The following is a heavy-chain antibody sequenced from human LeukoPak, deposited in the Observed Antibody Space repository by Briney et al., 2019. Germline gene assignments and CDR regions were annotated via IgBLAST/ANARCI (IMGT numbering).Heavy chain of an antibody. J-gene: IGHJ2*01. D-gene: IGHD3-22*01. Sequence: PGGSLRLSCAATGFTVSSNSMSWVRQAPGKGLEWVSVIDSGGSTYDADSVKGRFIISRDNSKNTLYLHMSSLRAGDTAVYYCARDPRTYYFESTVFFDIWGRGTLVTVSS. CDR3: ARDPRTYYFESTVFFDI. CDR1: GFTVSSNS. V-gene: IGHV3-53*01. CDR2: IDSGGST.